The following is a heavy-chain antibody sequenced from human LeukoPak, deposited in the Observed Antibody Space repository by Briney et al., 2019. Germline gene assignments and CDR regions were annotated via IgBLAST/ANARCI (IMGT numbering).Heavy chain of an antibody. J-gene: IGHJ4*02. CDR2: ISGSGGST. CDR1: GFTFSDYY. V-gene: IGHV3-23*01. CDR3: ARDPLLWFGESFEDY. Sequence: GGSLRLSCAASGFTFSDYYMSWVRQAPGKGLEWVSAISGSGGSTYYADSVKGRFTISRDNSKNTLYLQMNSLRAEDTAVYYCARDPLLWFGESFEDYWGQGTLVTVSS. D-gene: IGHD3-10*01.